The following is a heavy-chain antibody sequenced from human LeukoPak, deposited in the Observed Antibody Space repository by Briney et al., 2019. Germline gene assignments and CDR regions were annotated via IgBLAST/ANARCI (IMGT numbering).Heavy chain of an antibody. V-gene: IGHV4-4*02. CDR2: IHHSGNT. CDR1: GGSLSSNYW. D-gene: IGHD3-22*01. J-gene: IGHJ4*02. CDR3: ARNGYYSTDY. Sequence: SGTLSLTCVVSGGSLSSNYWWSWVRQPPGKGLEWIGEIHHSGNTNYNPSLKSRVTISVDKSKNQFSLKVSSVTAADTAVYYCARNGYYSTDYWGQGTLVTVSS.